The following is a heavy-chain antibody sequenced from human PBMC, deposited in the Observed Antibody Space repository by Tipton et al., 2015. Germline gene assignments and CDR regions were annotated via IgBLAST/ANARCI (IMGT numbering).Heavy chain of an antibody. D-gene: IGHD3-22*01. Sequence: TLSLTCTVSGGSISSNDYYWGWIRQPPGKGLEWIGNIYFGGSTYYNPSLKSRVTISVDTSRNQFSLKLISVTAADTAVYYCARCPGYYYDSSGYNYYYYGMDVWGQGTTVTVSS. J-gene: IGHJ6*02. V-gene: IGHV4-39*01. CDR3: ARCPGYYYDSSGYNYYYYGMDV. CDR1: GGSISSNDYY. CDR2: IYFGGST.